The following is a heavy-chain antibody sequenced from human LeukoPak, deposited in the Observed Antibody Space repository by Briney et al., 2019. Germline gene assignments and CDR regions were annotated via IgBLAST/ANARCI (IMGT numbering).Heavy chain of an antibody. CDR1: RGTFSSYG. Sequence: SVKVSCKASRGTFSSYGISWVRKAPGQGLEWMGGVLAIFGRVKYGQKCQGRATITTDESTSTAYMELSSLTSEDTGVYYCARGELGDSSGFSFFDYWGQGTLVTVSS. D-gene: IGHD3-22*01. V-gene: IGHV1-69*05. CDR3: ARGELGDSSGFSFFDY. CDR2: VLAIFGRV. J-gene: IGHJ4*02.